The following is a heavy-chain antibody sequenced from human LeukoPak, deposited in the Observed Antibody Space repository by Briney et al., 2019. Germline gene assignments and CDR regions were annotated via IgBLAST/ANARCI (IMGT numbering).Heavy chain of an antibody. CDR3: ARFIDEIDNWFDP. D-gene: IGHD3-16*02. Sequence: SETLSLTCTVSGGSISSYYWSWIRQPAGKGLEWIGYISYSGSTNYNPSLKSRVTISVHTSKSQFSLKLSSVTAADTAVYYCARFIDEIDNWFDPWGQGTLVTVSS. V-gene: IGHV4-59*01. CDR2: ISYSGST. J-gene: IGHJ5*02. CDR1: GGSISSYY.